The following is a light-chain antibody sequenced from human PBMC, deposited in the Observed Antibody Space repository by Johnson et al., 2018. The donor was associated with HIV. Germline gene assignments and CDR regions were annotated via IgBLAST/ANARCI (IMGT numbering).Light chain of an antibody. V-gene: IGLV1-51*01. CDR1: TSTLGNNY. J-gene: IGLJ1*01. CDR3: GTWDSSLRVGF. Sequence: QSVLTQPPSVSAAPGQKVTISCSGRTSTLGNNYVSWYQVLPGRAPKLLIYDNNKRPSGIPDRFSGSKSGTSATLGITGLQTGDEADYYCGTWDSSLRVGFFGTGTKVTVL. CDR2: DNN.